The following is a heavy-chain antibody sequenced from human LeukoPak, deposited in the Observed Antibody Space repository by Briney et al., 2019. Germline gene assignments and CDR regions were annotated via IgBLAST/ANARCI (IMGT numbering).Heavy chain of an antibody. CDR1: GGSFSGYY. J-gene: IGHJ3*02. V-gene: IGHV4-34*01. D-gene: IGHD3-16*02. CDR3: AGAKGFVWGSYRPLGAFDI. CDR2: INHGGST. Sequence: PSETLSLTCAVYGGSFSGYYWSWIRQPPGKGLEWIGEINHGGSTNYNPSLKSRVTISVDTSKNQFSLKLSSLTAADTAVYYCAGAKGFVWGSYRPLGAFDIWGQGTMVTVSS.